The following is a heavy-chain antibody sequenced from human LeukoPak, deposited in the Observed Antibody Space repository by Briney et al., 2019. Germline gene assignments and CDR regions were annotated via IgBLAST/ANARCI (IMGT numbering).Heavy chain of an antibody. V-gene: IGHV3-13*01. CDR3: ARRSGYKNGFDY. Sequence: AGGSLRLSCAASGFTFSSYDMHWVRQATGKGLEWVSAIGTAGDTYYPGSVKGRFTISRENGKNSLYLQMNSLRAGDTAVYYCARRSGYKNGFDYWGQGTLVTVSS. CDR2: IGTAGDT. CDR1: GFTFSSYD. J-gene: IGHJ4*02. D-gene: IGHD3-22*01.